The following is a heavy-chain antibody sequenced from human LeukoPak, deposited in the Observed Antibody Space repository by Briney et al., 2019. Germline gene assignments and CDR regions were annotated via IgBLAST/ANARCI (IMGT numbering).Heavy chain of an antibody. CDR3: AKNDGNIWQPHS. Sequence: GGSLRLSCSTSGFTFSNFVMQWVRQTPGKGLEYVSVISTDGSQYYPDSVKGRFIIFRDNSKNTLYLQMNSLRPEDTAIYYCAKNDGNIWQPHSWGQGTLITVSS. J-gene: IGHJ4*02. V-gene: IGHV3-64D*06. CDR1: GFTFSNFV. CDR2: ISTDGSQ.